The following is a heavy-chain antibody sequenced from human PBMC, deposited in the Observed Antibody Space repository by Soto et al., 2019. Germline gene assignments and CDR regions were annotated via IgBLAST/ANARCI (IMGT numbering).Heavy chain of an antibody. CDR1: GFTFSDYY. CDR2: ISSSGSTI. V-gene: IGHV3-11*01. Sequence: PGGSLRLSCAASGFTFSDYYMSWIRKAPGKGLEWVSYISSSGSTIYYADSVKGRFTISRDNAKNSLYLQMNSLRAEDTAVYYCARDNYGYNYGLEAAADYWGQGTLVTVSS. CDR3: ARDNYGYNYGLEAAADY. D-gene: IGHD5-12*01. J-gene: IGHJ4*02.